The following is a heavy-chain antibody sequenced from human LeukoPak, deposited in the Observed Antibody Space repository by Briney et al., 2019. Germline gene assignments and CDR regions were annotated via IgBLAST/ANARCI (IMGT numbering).Heavy chain of an antibody. V-gene: IGHV3-48*03. Sequence: PGGSLRLSCAVSGFTFSSYEMNWVRQAPGKGLEWLSYITSSGSTIYYADSVKGRFTISRDNAKNSLYLQMNSLRAEDTAIYYWGRNGGFCSSPSSAYFFNYGGRETLVTAPS. J-gene: IGHJ4*02. CDR3: GRNGGFCSSPSSAYFFNY. CDR1: GFTFSSYE. D-gene: IGHD2-2*01. CDR2: ITSSGSTI.